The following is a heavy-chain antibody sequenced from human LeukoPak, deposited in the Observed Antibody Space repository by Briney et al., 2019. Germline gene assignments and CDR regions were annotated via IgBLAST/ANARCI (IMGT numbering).Heavy chain of an antibody. CDR2: IYHSGST. D-gene: IGHD3-3*01. CDR3: ARVGYDFWSGYPDYYFDY. J-gene: IGHJ4*02. CDR1: GGSISSSNW. Sequence: PSETLSLTCAVSGGSISSSNWWSWVRPPPGKGLEWIGEIYHSGSTNYNPSLKSRVTISVDKSKNQFSLKLSSVTAADTAVYYCARVGYDFWSGYPDYYFDYWGQGTLVTVSS. V-gene: IGHV4-4*02.